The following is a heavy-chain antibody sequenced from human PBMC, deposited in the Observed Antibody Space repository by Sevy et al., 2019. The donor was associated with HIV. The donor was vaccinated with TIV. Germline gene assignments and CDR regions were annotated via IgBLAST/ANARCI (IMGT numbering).Heavy chain of an antibody. CDR2: ISGSGGST. CDR3: AKWGQVPAAIDYCYYGMDV. CDR1: GFTFSSYA. D-gene: IGHD2-2*01. Sequence: GGSLRLSCAASGFTFSSYAMSWVRQAPGKGLEWVSAISGSGGSTYYADSVKGRFTISRDNSKNSLYLQMNSLRAEDTAVYYCAKWGQVPAAIDYCYYGMDVWGQGTTVTVSS. V-gene: IGHV3-23*01. J-gene: IGHJ6*02.